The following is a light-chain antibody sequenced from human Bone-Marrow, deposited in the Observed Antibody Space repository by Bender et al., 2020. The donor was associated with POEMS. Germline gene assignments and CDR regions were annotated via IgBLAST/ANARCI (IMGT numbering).Light chain of an antibody. V-gene: IGLV3-1*01. CDR1: KVGNKF. J-gene: IGLJ2*01. CDR2: QDR. Sequence: YELTQPPSVSVSPGQTASITCSGDKVGNKFVSWYQQKPGQSPVLVLYQDRKRPSGIPERFSGSNSGNTATLTIRGTQAMDEADYYCQTWDSSTHVVFGGGTKLTVL. CDR3: QTWDSSTHVV.